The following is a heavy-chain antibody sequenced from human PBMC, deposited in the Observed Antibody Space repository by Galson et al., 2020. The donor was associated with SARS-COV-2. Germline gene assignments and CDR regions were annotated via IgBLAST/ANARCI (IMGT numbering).Heavy chain of an antibody. CDR1: GFTFSDYA. J-gene: IGHJ4*02. Sequence: GESLKISCAAFGFTFSDYAMHWVRQAPGKGLEWVAIISYDGTTLYNADYVKGRFTISRDNSKNTLHLQMNSLRAEDTAVLYCARETGDSTSSYFDYWGQGTLVAVSS. V-gene: IGHV3-30-3*01. D-gene: IGHD2-2*01. CDR3: ARETGDSTSSYFDY. CDR2: ISYDGTTL.